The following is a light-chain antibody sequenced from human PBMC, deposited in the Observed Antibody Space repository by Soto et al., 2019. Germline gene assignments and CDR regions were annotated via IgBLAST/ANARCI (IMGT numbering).Light chain of an antibody. CDR3: QQYNNWPPWT. V-gene: IGKV3-15*01. Sequence: IPLSPSTVTVYPVVKATLDCRASQSVSSNLARYQQRPGHAPTLLICGASTRATGIPTSFSSSGSGTDFTHTISILRCDSFAVFYCQQYNNWPPWTLGQGTKVDIK. J-gene: IGKJ1*01. CDR2: GAS. CDR1: QSVSSN.